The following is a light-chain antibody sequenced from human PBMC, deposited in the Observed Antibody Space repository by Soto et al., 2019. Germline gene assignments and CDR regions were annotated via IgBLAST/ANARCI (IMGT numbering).Light chain of an antibody. Sequence: EIVLTQSPATLSLSPGDRATLSCRASQSVRSYLAWYQQKPGQAPRLLIYDASNRATGIPARFSGSGSGTDFTLTISSLEPEDVAVYYCQQRNNWYTFGQGTRLEIK. V-gene: IGKV3-11*01. J-gene: IGKJ2*01. CDR2: DAS. CDR3: QQRNNWYT. CDR1: QSVRSY.